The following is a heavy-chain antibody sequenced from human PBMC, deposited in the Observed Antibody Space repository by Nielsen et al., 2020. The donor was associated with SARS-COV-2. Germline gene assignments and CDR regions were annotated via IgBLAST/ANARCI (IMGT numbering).Heavy chain of an antibody. CDR1: GFPFDDYA. V-gene: IGHV3-9*01. CDR3: ATGAAAGTGNYYYGMDV. D-gene: IGHD6-13*01. Sequence: SLRLSCAASGFPFDDYAMHWVRQAPGKGLEWVSGISWNSGSIGYADSVKGRFTISRDNAKNSLYLQMNSLRAEDTALYYCATGAAAGTGNYYYGMDVWGQGTTVTISS. CDR2: ISWNSGSI. J-gene: IGHJ6*02.